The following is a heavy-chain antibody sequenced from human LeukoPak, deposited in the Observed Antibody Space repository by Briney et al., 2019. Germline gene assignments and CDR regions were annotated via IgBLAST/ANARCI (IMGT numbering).Heavy chain of an antibody. CDR3: ARVGYYDSSGYDY. Sequence: GGSLRLSCAASGFTLRRYTMNWVRQAPGKGLEWVSSISTSSTYIYYADSVKGRSTISRDNAKNSLYLQMNSLRAEDTAVYYCARVGYYDSSGYDYWGQGTLVTVSS. V-gene: IGHV3-21*01. J-gene: IGHJ4*02. CDR2: ISTSSTYI. CDR1: GFTLRRYT. D-gene: IGHD3-22*01.